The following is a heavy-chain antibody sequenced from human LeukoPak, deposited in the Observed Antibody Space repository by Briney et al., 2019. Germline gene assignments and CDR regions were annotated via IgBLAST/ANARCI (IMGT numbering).Heavy chain of an antibody. J-gene: IGHJ3*02. CDR3: AKLGGQWPYPGAFDI. Sequence: GGSLRLFCAASGFTFSSYAMSWVRQAPGKGLEWVSAISGSGGSTYYAGSVKGRFTISRDNSKNTLYLQMNSLRAEDTAVYYCAKLGGQWPYPGAFDIWGQGTMVTVSS. CDR1: GFTFSSYA. CDR2: ISGSGGST. V-gene: IGHV3-23*01. D-gene: IGHD6-19*01.